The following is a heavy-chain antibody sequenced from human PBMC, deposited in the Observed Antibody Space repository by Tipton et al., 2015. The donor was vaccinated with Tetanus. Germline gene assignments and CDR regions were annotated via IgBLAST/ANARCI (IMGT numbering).Heavy chain of an antibody. J-gene: IGHJ6*02. D-gene: IGHD1-26*01. V-gene: IGHV4-4*07. CDR3: ARDFRERSGTYFSYYYTMDV. Sequence: TLSLTCTVSGGSLSTFYWNWIRQPAGKGLEWIGRIYSSGSTNYNPSHKSRVTMSIDTSKNQFSLEQTPVTAADTAVYYCARDFRERSGTYFSYYYTMDVWGQGTTVTVSS. CDR1: GGSLSTFY. CDR2: IYSSGST.